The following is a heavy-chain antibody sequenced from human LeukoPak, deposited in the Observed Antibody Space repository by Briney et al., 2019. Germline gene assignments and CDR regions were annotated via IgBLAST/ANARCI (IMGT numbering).Heavy chain of an antibody. Sequence: SETLSLTCTVSGGSISSSSYYWGWIRQPPGKGLGWIGSIYNSGTTYYNPSLKSRVTISGDTSKNQFSLKLSSVTAADTAVYYCARRGLSQTFDYWGQGTLVTVSS. CDR1: GGSISSSSYY. J-gene: IGHJ4*02. D-gene: IGHD3-16*02. V-gene: IGHV4-39*01. CDR2: IYNSGTT. CDR3: ARRGLSQTFDY.